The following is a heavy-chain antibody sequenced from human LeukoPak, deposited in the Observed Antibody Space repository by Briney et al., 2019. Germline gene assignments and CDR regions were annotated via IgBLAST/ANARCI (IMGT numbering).Heavy chain of an antibody. D-gene: IGHD5-18*01. Sequence: GGSLRLSCAASGFTVSSYFMSWVRQAPGKGLEWVSVIHSGGSTLYADSVKGRFTISRHNSKNTLYLQVNSLRAEDTAVYFCAKVGYNFGYRGNFDYWGQGTLVTVSS. CDR1: GFTVSSYF. CDR2: IHSGGST. J-gene: IGHJ4*02. CDR3: AKVGYNFGYRGNFDY. V-gene: IGHV3-53*04.